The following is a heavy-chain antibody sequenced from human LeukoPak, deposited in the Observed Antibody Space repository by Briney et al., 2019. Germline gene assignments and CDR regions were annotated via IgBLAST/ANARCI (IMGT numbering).Heavy chain of an antibody. D-gene: IGHD7-27*01. CDR3: ARDPNWGSIDY. V-gene: IGHV3-64*01. Sequence: GGSLRLSCAASGFIFGNYAMYWVRQAPGKGLEYVSAISSNGRNTYYGRSVKGRFTISRDNSKNTPFLQMGSLRPEDMAVYYCARDPNWGSIDYWGQGTLVTVSS. J-gene: IGHJ4*02. CDR1: GFIFGNYA. CDR2: ISSNGRNT.